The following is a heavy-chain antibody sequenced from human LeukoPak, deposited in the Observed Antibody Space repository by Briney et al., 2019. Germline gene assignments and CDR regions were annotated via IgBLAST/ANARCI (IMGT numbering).Heavy chain of an antibody. Sequence: PSETLSLTCAVYGGSFSVYYWSWIRQPPGKGLEWIGEINHSGSTNYNPSLKSRVTISVDTSKNQFSLKLSSVTAADTAVYYCARGSPYYYGSGNWFDPWGQGNLVTVSS. J-gene: IGHJ5*02. CDR2: INHSGST. D-gene: IGHD3-10*01. V-gene: IGHV4-34*01. CDR3: ARGSPYYYGSGNWFDP. CDR1: GGSFSVYY.